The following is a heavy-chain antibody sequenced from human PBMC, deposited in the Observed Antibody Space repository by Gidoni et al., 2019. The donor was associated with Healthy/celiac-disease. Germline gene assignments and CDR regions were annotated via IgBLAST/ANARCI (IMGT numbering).Heavy chain of an antibody. CDR2: ISSSSSTI. V-gene: IGHV3-48*01. D-gene: IGHD2-2*01. CDR3: ASHAVPHYYYYGMDV. J-gene: IGHJ6*02. Sequence: LQLVESGGGLVQPGGSLRLSCAASGFTFSSYSMNWVRQAPGKGLEWVAYISSSSSTIYYADSVKGRFTISRDNAKNSLYLQMNSLRAEDTAVYYCASHAVPHYYYYGMDVWGQGTTVTVSS. CDR1: GFTFSSYS.